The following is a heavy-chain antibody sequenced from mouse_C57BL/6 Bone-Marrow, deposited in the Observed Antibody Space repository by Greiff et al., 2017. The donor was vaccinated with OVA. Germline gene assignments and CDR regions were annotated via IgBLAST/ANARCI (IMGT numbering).Heavy chain of an antibody. CDR3: ARGDYGSSPDY. D-gene: IGHD1-1*01. CDR1: GYTFTSYG. V-gene: IGHV1-81*01. J-gene: IGHJ2*01. Sequence: VQLQQSGAELARPGASVKLSCKASGYTFTSYGISWVKQRTGQGLEWIGEIYPRSGNTYYNEKFKGKATLTADKSSSTAYMELLILTSEDSAVYFCARGDYGSSPDYWGQGTTLTVSS. CDR2: IYPRSGNT.